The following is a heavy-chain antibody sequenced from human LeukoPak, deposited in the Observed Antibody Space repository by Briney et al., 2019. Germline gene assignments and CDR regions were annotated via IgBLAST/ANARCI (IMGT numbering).Heavy chain of an antibody. V-gene: IGHV3-23*01. Sequence: SGGSLRLSCAASGFTFSSYGMSWVRQAPGKGLEWVSAISGSGGSTYYADSVKGRFTISRDNSKNTLYLQMNSLRAEDTAVYYCAKRSWRLNYYGSGPFDPWGQGTLVTVSS. CDR3: AKRSWRLNYYGSGPFDP. J-gene: IGHJ5*02. D-gene: IGHD3-10*01. CDR2: ISGSGGST. CDR1: GFTFSSYG.